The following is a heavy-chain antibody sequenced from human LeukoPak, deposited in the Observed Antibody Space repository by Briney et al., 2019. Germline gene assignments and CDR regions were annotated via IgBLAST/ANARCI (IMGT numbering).Heavy chain of an antibody. Sequence: GGSLRLSCEASGFTFNSYAMSWVRQAPGKGLEWVSGISGSGGYTYYGDSVRGRFTISRDNSKNTLYLQMNSLRAEDTAVYYCAKELDIVGVPDWFDPWGQGTLVTVSS. CDR1: GFTFNSYA. J-gene: IGHJ5*02. D-gene: IGHD2-2*03. CDR3: AKELDIVGVPDWFDP. CDR2: ISGSGGYT. V-gene: IGHV3-23*01.